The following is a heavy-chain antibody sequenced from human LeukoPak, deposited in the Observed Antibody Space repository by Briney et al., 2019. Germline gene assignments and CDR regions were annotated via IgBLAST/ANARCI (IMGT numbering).Heavy chain of an antibody. CDR1: GYAFSDYY. J-gene: IGHJ4*02. V-gene: IGHV1-2*02. CDR3: ATASGGGSYYDTIDY. Sequence: ASVKVSCKSSGYAFSDYYIHWVRQAPGQGLEWLGWTNPKSGDTNYAQKFQGRVTMTRDTSISTAYMELSRLRSDDTAVYYCATASGGGSYYDTIDYWGQGTLVTVSS. D-gene: IGHD1-26*01. CDR2: TNPKSGDT.